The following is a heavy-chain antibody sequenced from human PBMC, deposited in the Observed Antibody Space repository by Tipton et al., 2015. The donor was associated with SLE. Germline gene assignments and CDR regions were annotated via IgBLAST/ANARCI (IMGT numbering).Heavy chain of an antibody. D-gene: IGHD6-13*01. V-gene: IGHV4-61*09. J-gene: IGHJ3*02. Sequence: TLSLTCTVSSGSISSGSNYWSWIRQPAGKGLEWIGYIYTSGSTNYTPTLKSRVTISVDTSKNQFSLRLSSVTAADTAVYYCARQWDNSSWYDAFDIWGQGTMVTVSS. CDR3: ARQWDNSSWYDAFDI. CDR2: IYTSGST. CDR1: SGSISSGSNY.